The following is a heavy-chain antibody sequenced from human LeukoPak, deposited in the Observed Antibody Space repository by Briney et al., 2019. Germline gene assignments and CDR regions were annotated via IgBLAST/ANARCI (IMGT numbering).Heavy chain of an antibody. CDR2: ISAYNGNT. Sequence: ASVKVSCKASGYTFTSYGISWVRQAPGQGLEWMGWISAYNGNTNYAQKLQGRVTMTTDTSTSTAYMELRSLRSDDTAVYYCARERPGGYYYGSGSYYDYWGQGTLVTVSS. CDR1: GYTFTSYG. J-gene: IGHJ4*02. CDR3: ARERPGGYYYGSGSYYDY. V-gene: IGHV1-18*01. D-gene: IGHD3-10*01.